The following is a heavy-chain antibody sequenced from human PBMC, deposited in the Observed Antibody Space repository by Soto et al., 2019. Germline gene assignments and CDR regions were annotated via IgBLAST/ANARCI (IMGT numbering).Heavy chain of an antibody. CDR1: GFTFSSYA. Sequence: GGSLRLSCAASGFTFSSYAMHWVRQAPGKGLEYVSAISSNGGSTYYANSVKGRFTISRDNSKNTLYLQMGSLRAEDMAVYYCARVQSSSWYDAFDIWGQGTMVTVSS. V-gene: IGHV3-64*01. D-gene: IGHD6-13*01. J-gene: IGHJ3*02. CDR3: ARVQSSSWYDAFDI. CDR2: ISSNGGST.